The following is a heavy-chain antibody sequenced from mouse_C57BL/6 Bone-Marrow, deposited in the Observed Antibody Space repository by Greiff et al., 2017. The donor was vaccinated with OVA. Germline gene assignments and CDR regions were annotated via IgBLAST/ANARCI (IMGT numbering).Heavy chain of an antibody. J-gene: IGHJ1*03. Sequence: VKLMESGPGLVQPSQSLSITCTVSGFSLTSYGVHWVRQSPGKGLEWLGVIWSGGSTDYNAAFISRLSISKDNSKSQVFFKMNSQQADDTAIYYCARRAEYYGSSYWYFDVWGTGTTVTVSS. V-gene: IGHV2-2*01. CDR3: ARRAEYYGSSYWYFDV. D-gene: IGHD1-1*01. CDR1: GFSLTSYG. CDR2: IWSGGST.